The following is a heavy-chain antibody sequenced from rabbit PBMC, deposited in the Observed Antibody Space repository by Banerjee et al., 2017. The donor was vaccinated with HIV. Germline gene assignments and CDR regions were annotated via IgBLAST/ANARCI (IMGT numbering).Heavy chain of an antibody. D-gene: IGHD4-1*01. CDR2: IDAGSSGNT. J-gene: IGHJ4*01. Sequence: QSLEESGGGLVKPGASLTLTCTASGFSFSSYYNMCWVRQAPGKGLEWIACIDAGSSGNTVYATWAKGRFTISKTSSTTVTLQMTSLTAADTATYFCARDLAGAIGWNFNLWGQGTLVTVS. CDR3: ARDLAGAIGWNFNL. CDR1: GFSFSSYYN. V-gene: IGHV1S40*01.